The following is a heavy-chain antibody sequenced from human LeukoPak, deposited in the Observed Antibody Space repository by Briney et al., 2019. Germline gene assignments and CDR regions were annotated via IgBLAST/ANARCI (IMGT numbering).Heavy chain of an antibody. CDR1: GFTVSSNY. CDR3: ARILLWFGSLHGAFDI. J-gene: IGHJ3*02. D-gene: IGHD3-10*01. CDR2: IYSGGST. Sequence: GGSLRLSCAASGFTVSSNYMSWVRQAPGKGLEWVSVIYSGGSTYYADSVKGRFTISRDNSKNTLYLQMNSLRAEGTAVYYCARILLWFGSLHGAFDIWGQGTMVTVSS. V-gene: IGHV3-53*01.